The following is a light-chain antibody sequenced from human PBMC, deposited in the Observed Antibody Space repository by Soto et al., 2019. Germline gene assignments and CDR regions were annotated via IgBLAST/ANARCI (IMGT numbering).Light chain of an antibody. CDR1: QSVRSY. CDR2: DSS. V-gene: IGKV3-11*01. Sequence: EIVLTQSPATLSLSPGESATLSCRASQSVRSYLAWYQQRPGQAPRLLIYDSSKRATAIPDRFSGSGSGTDFTLTISSVEPEDSAVYHCQQRSNWPPYTFGQGTKLEIK. CDR3: QQRSNWPPYT. J-gene: IGKJ2*01.